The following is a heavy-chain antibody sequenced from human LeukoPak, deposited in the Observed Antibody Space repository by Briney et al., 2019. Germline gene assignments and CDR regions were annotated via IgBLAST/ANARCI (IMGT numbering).Heavy chain of an antibody. J-gene: IGHJ4*02. Sequence: GGSLRLSCAASGFTFDDYGMSWVRQAPGKGLEWVSGINWNGGSTGYADSVKGRFTISRDNAKNSLYPQMNSLRAEDTALYYCARDRSFYGDYGTDGGYWGQGTLVTVSS. CDR2: INWNGGST. CDR1: GFTFDDYG. CDR3: ARDRSFYGDYGTDGGY. V-gene: IGHV3-20*04. D-gene: IGHD4-17*01.